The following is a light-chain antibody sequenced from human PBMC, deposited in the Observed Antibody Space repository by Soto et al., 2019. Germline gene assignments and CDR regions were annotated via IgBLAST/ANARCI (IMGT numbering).Light chain of an antibody. CDR1: SSIIGAGYD. CDR3: QSCDSSLSGSGV. J-gene: IGLJ1*01. V-gene: IGLV1-40*01. Sequence: QSVLTQPPSVSGAPGQRVTISCTGSSSIIGAGYDVHWYQQLPGTAPKLLIYGNSNRPSGVPDRFSGSKSGTSASLAITGLQAEDEADYYCQSCDSSLSGSGVFGTGTKLTVL. CDR2: GNS.